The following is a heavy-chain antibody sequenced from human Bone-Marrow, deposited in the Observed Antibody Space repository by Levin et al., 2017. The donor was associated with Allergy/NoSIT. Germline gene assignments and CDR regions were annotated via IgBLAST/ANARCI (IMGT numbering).Heavy chain of an antibody. CDR1: GFAFSSSG. V-gene: IGHV3-30*18. CDR2: ASYNGGDT. J-gene: IGHJ4*02. CDR3: ANEGEGSGSYLGGTLNY. D-gene: IGHD1-26*01. Sequence: PGGSLRLSCAASGFAFSSSGMHWVRQAPGKGLEWVAVASYNGGDTYYADSVRGRFTISRDNSKNTLFLQMDSLRPEDTAVYHCANEGEGSGSYLGGTLNYWGQGTLVTVSS.